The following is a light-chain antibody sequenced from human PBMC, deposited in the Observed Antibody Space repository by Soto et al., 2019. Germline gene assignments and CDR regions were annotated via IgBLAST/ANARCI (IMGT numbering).Light chain of an antibody. J-gene: IGLJ3*02. CDR1: SSDVGEYDY. CDR2: DVS. CDR3: CSDAGSRV. Sequence: QPVLTQPRSVSGSPGQSVTISCTGTSSDVGEYDYVSWYQHHPGKAPKLMIYDVSQRPSGVPDRFSGSKSGSTASLTISGLQAEDEADYYCCSDAGSRVFGGGTKLTVL. V-gene: IGLV2-11*01.